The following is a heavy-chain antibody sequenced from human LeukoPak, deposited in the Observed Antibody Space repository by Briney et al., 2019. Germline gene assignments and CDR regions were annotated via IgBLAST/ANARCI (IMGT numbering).Heavy chain of an antibody. CDR2: ISAYNGNI. CDR1: GYTFTSYG. CDR3: ARMGNYYASIGSFDAFDI. V-gene: IGHV1-18*01. D-gene: IGHD3-22*01. J-gene: IGHJ3*02. Sequence: ASVKVSCKASGYTFTSYGISWVRKAPGQGLEWMGWISAYNGNINYAQKLQGRVTMTTDTSTSTAYMELRSLRSDDTGVYYCARMGNYYASIGSFDAFDIWGQGTMVTVSS.